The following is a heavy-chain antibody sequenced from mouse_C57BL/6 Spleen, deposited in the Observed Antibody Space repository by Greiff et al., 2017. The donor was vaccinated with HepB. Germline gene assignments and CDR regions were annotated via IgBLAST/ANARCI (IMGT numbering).Heavy chain of an antibody. CDR2: IHPNSGST. J-gene: IGHJ4*01. Sequence: QVQLQQPGAELVKPGASVKLSCKASGYTFTSYWMHWVKQRPGQGLEWIGMIHPNSGSTNYNEKFKSKATLTVDKSSSTAYMQLSSLTSEDSAVYCCARGDGYYNAMDDWGQGTSVTVSS. CDR3: ARGDGYYNAMDD. V-gene: IGHV1-64*01. CDR1: GYTFTSYW. D-gene: IGHD2-3*01.